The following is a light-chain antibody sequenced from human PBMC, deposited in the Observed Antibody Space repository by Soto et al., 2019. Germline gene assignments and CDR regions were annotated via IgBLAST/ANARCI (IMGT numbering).Light chain of an antibody. CDR1: SSDVGTYNY. J-gene: IGLJ1*01. CDR2: EVT. V-gene: IGLV2-14*01. CDR3: SSYTNINTRACV. Sequence: QSALTQPRSVSGSPGQSVTISCTGTSSDVGTYNYVSWFQQYPGKAPKLIIYEVTDRPSGVSNRFSGSKSGNTASLTISGLQAEDEAEYYCSSYTNINTRACVFGTGTKVTVL.